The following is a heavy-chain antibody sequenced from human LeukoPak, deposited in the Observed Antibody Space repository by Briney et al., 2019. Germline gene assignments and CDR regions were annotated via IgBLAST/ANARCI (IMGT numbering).Heavy chain of an antibody. CDR3: ARDLGELENYYYGMDV. CDR1: GFTLSSYA. Sequence: GGSLRLPCAASGFTLSSYAMHWVGQAPGKGLEWEAVVSYDGSNKYYADSVKGRFTISRDNSKNTLYLQMNSLRAEDTAVYYCARDLGELENYYYGMDVWAQGTTVTVSS. V-gene: IGHV3-30-3*01. CDR2: VSYDGSNK. J-gene: IGHJ6*02. D-gene: IGHD3-16*01.